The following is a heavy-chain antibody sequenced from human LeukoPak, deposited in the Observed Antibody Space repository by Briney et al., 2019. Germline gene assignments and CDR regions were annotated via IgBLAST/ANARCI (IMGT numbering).Heavy chain of an antibody. D-gene: IGHD3-16*01. CDR3: ARDRGSDESNWFDP. Sequence: PGGSLRLSCAASGYTFRDYGMSWVRQVPGKGLEWVSGINWNGGSTGYADSVKGRFTISRDNAKNSLYLQMDSLRAEDTALYYCARDRGSDESNWFDPWGQGTLVTVSS. V-gene: IGHV3-20*04. J-gene: IGHJ5*02. CDR2: INWNGGST. CDR1: GYTFRDYG.